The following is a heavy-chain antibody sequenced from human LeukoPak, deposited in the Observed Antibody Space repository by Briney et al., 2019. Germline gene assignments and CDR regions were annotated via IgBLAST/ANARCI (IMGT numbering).Heavy chain of an antibody. CDR2: IRYDGTNK. CDR1: GFTFSTYG. V-gene: IGHV3-30*02. Sequence: GGSPRLSCAASGFTFSTYGIHWVRQAPGKGLEWVAFIRYDGTNKWYADSVKGRFTISRDNSKNMLYLQMNSLRAEDTAVYHCAKDRDYGDYPSAYYYYMDVWGKGTTVTVSS. CDR3: AKDRDYGDYPSAYYYYMDV. J-gene: IGHJ6*03. D-gene: IGHD4-17*01.